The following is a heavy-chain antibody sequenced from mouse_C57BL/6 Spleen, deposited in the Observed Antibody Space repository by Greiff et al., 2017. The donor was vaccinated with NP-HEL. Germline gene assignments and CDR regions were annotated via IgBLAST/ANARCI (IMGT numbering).Heavy chain of an antibody. CDR3: ARESYDGANYYAMDY. Sequence: VQLQQSGAELVKPGASVKISCKASGYAFSSYWMNWVKQRPGKGLEWIGQIYPGDGDTNYNGKFKGKATLTADKSSSTAYMQLSSLTSEDSAVYFCARESYDGANYYAMDYWGQGTSVTVSS. D-gene: IGHD2-12*01. J-gene: IGHJ4*01. CDR2: IYPGDGDT. V-gene: IGHV1-80*01. CDR1: GYAFSSYW.